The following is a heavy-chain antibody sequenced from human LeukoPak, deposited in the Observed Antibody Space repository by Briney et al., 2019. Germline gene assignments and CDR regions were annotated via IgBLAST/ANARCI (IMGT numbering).Heavy chain of an antibody. CDR1: GGSFSGYY. J-gene: IGHJ6*02. CDR3: ARGWGSGSYYWGGPGYYYYGMDV. CDR2: INHSGST. Sequence: SETLSLTCAVYGGSFSGYYWSWIRRPPGKGLEWIGEINHSGSTNYNPSLKSRVTMSVDTSKNQFSLKLSSVTAADTAVYYCARGWGSGSYYWGGPGYYYYGMDVWGQGTTVTVSS. V-gene: IGHV4-34*01. D-gene: IGHD3-10*01.